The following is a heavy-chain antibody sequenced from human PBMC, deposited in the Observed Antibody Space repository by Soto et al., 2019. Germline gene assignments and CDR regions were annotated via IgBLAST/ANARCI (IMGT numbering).Heavy chain of an antibody. CDR1: GGSISSYY. Sequence: SETLSLTCTVSGGSISSYYWSWIRQPPGKGLEWIGEIYHSGSTNYNPSLKSRVTISVDKSKNQFSLKLSSVTAADTAVYYCARDGRDGYNGWFAYWGRGTLVTVSS. V-gene: IGHV4-59*12. D-gene: IGHD5-12*01. CDR2: IYHSGST. CDR3: ARDGRDGYNGWFAY. J-gene: IGHJ4*02.